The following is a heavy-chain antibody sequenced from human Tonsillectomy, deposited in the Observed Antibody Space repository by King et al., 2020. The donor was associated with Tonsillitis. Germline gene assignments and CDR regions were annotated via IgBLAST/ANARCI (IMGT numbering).Heavy chain of an antibody. V-gene: IGHV3-53*01. Sequence: VQLVESGGGLIQPGGSLRLSCAASGFTVSSNYMTWVRQAPGKGLEWVSVLYSGGSTYYSDSVKGRFTISRDNSKNTLYLQMNSLRAEDPAVYYCARGDFSSGSYYSSFDYWGQGTLVTVSS. CDR1: GFTVSSNY. CDR2: LYSGGST. J-gene: IGHJ4*02. CDR3: ARGDFSSGSYYSSFDY. D-gene: IGHD3-10*01.